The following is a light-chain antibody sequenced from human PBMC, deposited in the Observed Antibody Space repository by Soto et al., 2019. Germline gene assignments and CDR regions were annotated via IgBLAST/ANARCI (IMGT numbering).Light chain of an antibody. J-gene: IGKJ4*01. V-gene: IGKV3-20*01. Sequence: EIVLTQSPGTLSVSPGERATLSSRAIQSVVRNFLAWYQQKPGQAPRLLIHGASSRATGIPDRFSGSGSETDFTLTISRLEPEDFAVYYCQQYASSPLTFGGGTKVETK. CDR3: QQYASSPLT. CDR1: QSVVRNF. CDR2: GAS.